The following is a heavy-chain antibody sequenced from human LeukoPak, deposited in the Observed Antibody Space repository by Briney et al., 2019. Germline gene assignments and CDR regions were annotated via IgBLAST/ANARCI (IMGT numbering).Heavy chain of an antibody. CDR1: GLTFKNSW. CDR2: LNQDGGKK. Sequence: GGSLRLSCAVFGLTFKNSWMTWVRQAPGKGLEWVATLNQDGGKKYYVDSVKGRFTISRVNAKNSLYLQMNSLRADDTAVYYCARGHWGLDPWGQGTLVIVSS. D-gene: IGHD7-27*01. CDR3: ARGHWGLDP. J-gene: IGHJ5*02. V-gene: IGHV3-7*03.